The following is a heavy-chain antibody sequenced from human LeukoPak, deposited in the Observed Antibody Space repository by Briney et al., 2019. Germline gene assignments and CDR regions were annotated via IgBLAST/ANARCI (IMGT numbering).Heavy chain of an antibody. D-gene: IGHD6-19*01. Sequence: GGSLRLSCAAPGFTFSDYYMSWIRQAPGKGLEWVSYISSSGSTVYYADSVKGRFTISRDNAKNSLYLQMNSLRAEDTAVYYCARGASIAVAGAIYYYYGMDVWGQGTTVTVSS. CDR3: ARGASIAVAGAIYYYYGMDV. CDR2: ISSSGSTV. V-gene: IGHV3-11*04. J-gene: IGHJ6*02. CDR1: GFTFSDYY.